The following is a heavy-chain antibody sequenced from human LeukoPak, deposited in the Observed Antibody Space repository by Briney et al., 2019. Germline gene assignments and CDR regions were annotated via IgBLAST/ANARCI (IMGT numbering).Heavy chain of an antibody. V-gene: IGHV3-15*04. CDR3: TTDPWFGELLVALPTPLKYYYYGMDV. Sequence: PGGSLRLSCAASGFTLNRYWMSWVRQAPGKGLEWVGRIESKTDGGTTDYAAPVKGRFTISRDDSKNTLYLQMNSLKTEDTAVYYCTTDPWFGELLVALPTPLKYYYYGMDVWGQGTTVTVSS. CDR1: GFTLNRYW. CDR2: IESKTDGGTT. J-gene: IGHJ6*02. D-gene: IGHD3-10*01.